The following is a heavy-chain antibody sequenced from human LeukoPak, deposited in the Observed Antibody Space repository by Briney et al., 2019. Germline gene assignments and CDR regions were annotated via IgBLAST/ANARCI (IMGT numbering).Heavy chain of an antibody. CDR1: GFTVSSNY. Sequence: GGSLRLSCAASGFTVSSNYMSWVRQAPGKGLEWVSVIYSGGSTYYADSVKGRFTISRDNSKNTLYLQMNSLRAEDTAVYYCARLRVYCSSTSCSPTTFITGSSSGMDVWGQGTTVTVSS. CDR2: IYSGGST. J-gene: IGHJ6*02. D-gene: IGHD2-2*01. V-gene: IGHV3-53*01. CDR3: ARLRVYCSSTSCSPTTFITGSSSGMDV.